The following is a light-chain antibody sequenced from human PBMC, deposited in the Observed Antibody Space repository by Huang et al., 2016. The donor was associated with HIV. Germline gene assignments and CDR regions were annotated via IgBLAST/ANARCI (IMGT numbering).Light chain of an antibody. CDR3: QQYNNWPPLT. CDR2: RAS. V-gene: IGKV3-15*01. J-gene: IGKJ4*01. CDR1: QSISSN. Sequence: EVVMTQSPNTLSVSPGERATLSCRARQSISSNLAWYQQKPGQAPRLLIYRASARAAGVPARFSGSGSGTEFTLTISSLQSEDFAIYYCQQYNNWPPLTFGGGTKVEI.